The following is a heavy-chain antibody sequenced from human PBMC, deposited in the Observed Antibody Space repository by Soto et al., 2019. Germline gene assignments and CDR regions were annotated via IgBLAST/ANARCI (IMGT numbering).Heavy chain of an antibody. J-gene: IGHJ5*02. V-gene: IGHV5-51*01. CDR3: VRCAVAGTAYWFDP. CDR2: IYPGDSDT. CDR1: GYSFTTYW. D-gene: IGHD6-19*01. Sequence: PGESLKISCKGSGYSFTTYWIAWVRQMPGKGLEWMGIIYPGDSDTRYSPSFQGQVTISADKSISTAYLQWSSLKASDSAMYYCVRCAVAGTAYWFDPWGQGTLVTVS.